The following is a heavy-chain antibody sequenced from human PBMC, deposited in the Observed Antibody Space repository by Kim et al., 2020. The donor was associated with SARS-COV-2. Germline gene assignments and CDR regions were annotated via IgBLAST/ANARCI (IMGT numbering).Heavy chain of an antibody. CDR1: GGSISSSSYY. CDR3: ARLRYDFWSGYPFGAF. Sequence: SETLSLTCTVSGGSISSSSYYWGWIRQPPGKGLEWIGSIYYSGSTYYNPSLKSRVTISVDTSKNQFSLKLSSVTTADTAVYYCARLRYDFWSGYPFGAF. D-gene: IGHD3-3*01. V-gene: IGHV4-39*01. CDR2: IYYSGST. J-gene: IGHJ3*01.